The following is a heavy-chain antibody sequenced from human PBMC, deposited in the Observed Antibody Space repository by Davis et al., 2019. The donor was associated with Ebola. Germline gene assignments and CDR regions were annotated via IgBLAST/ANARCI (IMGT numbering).Heavy chain of an antibody. J-gene: IGHJ6*02. Sequence: ASVKVSCKASGYTFTSYGITWVRQAPGQGLEWMGWMNPNSGNTGYAQKFQGRVTMTRNTSISTAYMELSSLRSEDTAVYYCARVTLSWNYEIFYYYGMDVWGQGTTVTVSS. CDR2: MNPNSGNT. D-gene: IGHD1-7*01. V-gene: IGHV1-8*02. CDR1: GYTFTSYG. CDR3: ARVTLSWNYEIFYYYGMDV.